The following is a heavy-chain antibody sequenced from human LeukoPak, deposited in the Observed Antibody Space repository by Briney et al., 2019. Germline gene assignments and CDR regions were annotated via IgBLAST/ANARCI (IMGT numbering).Heavy chain of an antibody. CDR1: GGSISGDY. J-gene: IGHJ6*03. CDR3: ARGYSSSHHYYYYYYMDV. V-gene: IGHV4-59*01. CDR2: IYYSGST. D-gene: IGHD6-6*01. Sequence: SETLSLTCTVSGGSISGDYWSWIRQPPGKGLEWIGYIYYSGSTNYNPSLKSRVTISVDTSKNQFSLKLSSVTAADTAVYYCARGYSSSHHYYYYYYMDVWGKGTTVTVSS.